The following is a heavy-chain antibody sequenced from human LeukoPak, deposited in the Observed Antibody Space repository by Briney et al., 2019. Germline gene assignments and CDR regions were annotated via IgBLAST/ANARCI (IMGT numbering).Heavy chain of an antibody. J-gene: IGHJ4*02. CDR2: IYYSGST. Sequence: SETLSLTCTVSGGSISSYYWSWIRQPPGKGLEWIGYIYYSGSTNYNPSLKSRVTISVDTSKNQFSLKLSSVTAADTAVYYCARVNDYGDSKIDYWGQGTLVTVSS. CDR1: GGSISSYY. CDR3: ARVNDYGDSKIDY. V-gene: IGHV4-59*01. D-gene: IGHD4-17*01.